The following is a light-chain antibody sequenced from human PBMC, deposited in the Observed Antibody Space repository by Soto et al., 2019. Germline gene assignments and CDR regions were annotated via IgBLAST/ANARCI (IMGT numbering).Light chain of an antibody. CDR2: EGN. J-gene: IGLJ1*01. Sequence: QSVLTQPASVSGSPGQSITISCTASSSHIGSSNLVSWYQHHSGKAPKLIIYEGNKRPSGVSNRFSGSKSGKTASLTISGLQPEDEADYYCQSYDSGVTGSVFGTGTQLTVL. CDR1: SSHIGSSNL. V-gene: IGLV2-23*01. CDR3: QSYDSGVTGSV.